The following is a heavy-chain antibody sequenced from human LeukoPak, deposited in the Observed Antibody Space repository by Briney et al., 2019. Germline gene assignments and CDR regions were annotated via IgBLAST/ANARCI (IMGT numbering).Heavy chain of an antibody. J-gene: IGHJ4*02. CDR1: GFTFSSYS. CDR2: ISGSGGST. V-gene: IGHV3-23*01. Sequence: GGSLRLSCAASGFTFSSYSMSWVRQAPGKGLEWVSAISGSGGSTYYADSVKGRFTISRDNSKNTLYLQMNSLRAEDTAVYYCAKSGSYSYYFDYWGQGTLVTVSS. D-gene: IGHD1-26*01. CDR3: AKSGSYSYYFDY.